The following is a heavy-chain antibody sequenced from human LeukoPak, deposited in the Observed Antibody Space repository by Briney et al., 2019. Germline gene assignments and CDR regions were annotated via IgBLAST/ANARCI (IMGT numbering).Heavy chain of an antibody. V-gene: IGHV4-34*01. CDR3: ASTWEDTAYDY. D-gene: IGHD5-18*01. CDR1: GGSFSGYY. CDR2: INHSGST. J-gene: IGHJ4*02. Sequence: ETLSLTCAVYGGSFSGYYWSWIRQPPGKGLEWIGEINHSGSTNYNPSLRSRVTISVDTSKNQFSLKLSSVTAADTAVYYCASTWEDTAYDYWGQGTLVTVSS.